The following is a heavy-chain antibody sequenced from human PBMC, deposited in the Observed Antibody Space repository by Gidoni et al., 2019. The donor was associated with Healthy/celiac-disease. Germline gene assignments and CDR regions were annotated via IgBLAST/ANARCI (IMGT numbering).Heavy chain of an antibody. CDR2: IYYSGST. D-gene: IGHD3-3*01. V-gene: IGHV4-59*01. CDR3: ARDQGLYYVDY. J-gene: IGHJ4*02. CDR1: GGPISSYY. Sequence: QVPLQESGPGLVKPSETLSLTCPVSGGPISSYYWSWIRQPPGKGLEWIGYIYYSGSTNYNPSLKSRVTISVDTSKNQFSLKLSSVTAADTAVYYGARDQGLYYVDYWGQGTLVTVSS.